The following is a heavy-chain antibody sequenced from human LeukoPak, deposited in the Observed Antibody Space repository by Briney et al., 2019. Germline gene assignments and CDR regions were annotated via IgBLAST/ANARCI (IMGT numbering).Heavy chain of an antibody. Sequence: SETLSLTCTVSGGSISSSSYYWGWIRQPPGKGLEWIGSIYYSGCTYYNPSLKSRVTISVDTSKNQFSLTLTSVTAADTAVYYCARDRSVGVLPAPPFDFWGQGTLVTVSS. D-gene: IGHD6-6*01. V-gene: IGHV4-39*02. CDR1: GGSISSSSYY. CDR3: ARDRSVGVLPAPPFDF. J-gene: IGHJ4*02. CDR2: IYYSGCT.